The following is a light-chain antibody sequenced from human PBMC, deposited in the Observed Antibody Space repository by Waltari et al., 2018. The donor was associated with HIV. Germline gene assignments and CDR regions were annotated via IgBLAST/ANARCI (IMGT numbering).Light chain of an antibody. CDR1: SSNLGSNY. J-gene: IGLJ2*01. V-gene: IGLV1-47*01. Sequence: QSVLTQPLSASGTPGQRVPISCSGSSSNLGSNYVSWYQQVPGTAPKLLIYRNNQRPSGVPDRFSASKSGTSASLAISGLRSEDEADYYCAAWDDSLSGVIFGGGTKLTVL. CDR2: RNN. CDR3: AAWDDSLSGVI.